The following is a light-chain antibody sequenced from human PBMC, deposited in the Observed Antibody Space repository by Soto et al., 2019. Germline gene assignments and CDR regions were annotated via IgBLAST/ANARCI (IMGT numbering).Light chain of an antibody. CDR2: GAS. V-gene: IGKV3-15*01. J-gene: IGKJ1*01. CDR3: QQYNNWPRT. Sequence: EIVMTQSPATLSVSPGERATLSCRASQSVSSNLAWYQQKFGQAPRLLIYGASTRATGIPARFSGSGSGTDFALTISSLQSEDLAVYYCQQYNNWPRTFGQGTKVDNK. CDR1: QSVSSN.